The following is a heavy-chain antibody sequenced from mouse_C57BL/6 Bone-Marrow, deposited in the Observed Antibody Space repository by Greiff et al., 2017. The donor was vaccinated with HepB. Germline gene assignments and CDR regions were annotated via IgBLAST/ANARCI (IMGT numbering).Heavy chain of an antibody. CDR2: IDPEDGDT. V-gene: IGHV14-1*01. D-gene: IGHD2-5*01. J-gene: IGHJ1*03. CDR1: GFNIKDYY. Sequence: EVQLQQSGAELVRPGASVKLSCTASGFNIKDYYMHWVKQRPEQGLEWIGRIDPEDGDTEYAPKFQGKSTMTADPSSNTAYLQLSSLTSEDTAVYYCTLYSNYFYWYFDVWGTGTTVTVSS. CDR3: TLYSNYFYWYFDV.